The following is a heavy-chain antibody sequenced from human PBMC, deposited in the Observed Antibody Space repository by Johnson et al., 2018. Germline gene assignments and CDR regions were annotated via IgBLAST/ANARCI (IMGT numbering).Heavy chain of an antibody. D-gene: IGHD1-26*01. CDR3: ARDLSSGSYSVIYYYYYGMDV. Sequence: EVQLVESGGGLVKPGGSLRLSCAASGFTFSSYSMNWVRQAPGKGLEWVPSISSSSSYIYYADSVKGRFTLSRDNAKNSLSLQMNSLRAEDTAVYYCARDLSSGSYSVIYYYYYGMDVWGQGTTVTVSS. CDR1: GFTFSSYS. CDR2: ISSSSSYI. V-gene: IGHV3-21*01. J-gene: IGHJ6*02.